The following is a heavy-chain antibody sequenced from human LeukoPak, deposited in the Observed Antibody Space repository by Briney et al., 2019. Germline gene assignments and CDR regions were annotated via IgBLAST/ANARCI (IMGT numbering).Heavy chain of an antibody. D-gene: IGHD2-15*01. CDR3: AAIYCSGGSCYSGMTYFQH. J-gene: IGHJ1*01. Sequence: SVKLSCRDSGFTFTSSAVQWVRQARGQRLEWIGWIVVGRGNTDYAQKFQERVTITRDMSTSTVYMDLSSLRSEDTAVYYCAAIYCSGGSCYSGMTYFQHWGQGTLVTVSS. CDR2: IVVGRGNT. V-gene: IGHV1-58*01. CDR1: GFTFTSSA.